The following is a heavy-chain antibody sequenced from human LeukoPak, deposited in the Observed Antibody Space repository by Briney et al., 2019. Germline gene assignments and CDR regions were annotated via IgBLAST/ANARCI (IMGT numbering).Heavy chain of an antibody. CDR3: ARGPWGSGWFCDC. V-gene: IGHV3-48*01. CDR2: ISSLSGTI. D-gene: IGHD6-19*01. J-gene: IGHJ4*02. CDR1: GFTFSSYS. Sequence: GGSLRLSCAASGFTFSSYSMNWVRQAPGERLEWVSYISSLSGTIYYADSVKGRFTISRDNAKNSLYLQMNSLRAEDTALYYCARGPWGSGWFCDCWGQGTLVTVSS.